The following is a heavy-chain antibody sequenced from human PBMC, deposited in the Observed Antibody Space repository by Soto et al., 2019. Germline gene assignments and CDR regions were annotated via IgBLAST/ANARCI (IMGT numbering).Heavy chain of an antibody. V-gene: IGHV3-13*01. CDR1: GFTFSSYD. Sequence: EVQLVESGGGLVQPGGSLRLSCAASGFTFSSYDMHWVRQATGKGLEWVSAIGTAGDTYYPGSVKGRFTNSRENAKNSLYLQMNSLRAEDTAVYYCARESGYYDSSGQGYYFDYWGQGTLVTVSS. CDR2: IGTAGDT. D-gene: IGHD3-22*01. J-gene: IGHJ4*02. CDR3: ARESGYYDSSGQGYYFDY.